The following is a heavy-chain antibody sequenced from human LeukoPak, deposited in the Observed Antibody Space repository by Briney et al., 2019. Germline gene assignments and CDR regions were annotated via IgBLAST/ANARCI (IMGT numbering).Heavy chain of an antibody. D-gene: IGHD6-19*01. CDR3: ARQDYSSGWYGLISASWFDP. J-gene: IGHJ5*02. V-gene: IGHV1-69*04. CDR2: IIPILGIA. Sequence: ASVKVSCKASGGTFSSYAISWVRQAPGQGLEWMGRIIPILGIANYAQKFQGRVMITADKSTSTAYMELSSLRSEDTAVYYCARQDYSSGWYGLISASWFDPWGQGTLVTVSS. CDR1: GGTFSSYA.